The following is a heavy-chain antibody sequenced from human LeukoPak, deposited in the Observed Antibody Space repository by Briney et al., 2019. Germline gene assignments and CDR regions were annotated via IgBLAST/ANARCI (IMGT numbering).Heavy chain of an antibody. Sequence: GASVTVSCKASGYTFTGYYMHWVRQAPGQGLEWMGRINPNSGGTNYAQKFQGRVTMTRDTSISTAYMELSRLRSDDTAMYYCARTSSSGWSDYYYYGMDVWGQGTTVTVSS. V-gene: IGHV1-2*06. CDR3: ARTSSSGWSDYYYYGMDV. J-gene: IGHJ6*02. D-gene: IGHD6-19*01. CDR1: GYTFTGYY. CDR2: INPNSGGT.